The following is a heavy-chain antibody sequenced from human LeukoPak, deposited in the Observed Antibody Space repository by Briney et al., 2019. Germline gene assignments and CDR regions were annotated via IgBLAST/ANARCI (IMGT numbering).Heavy chain of an antibody. CDR3: ARVYCSGGSCYALGFDY. Sequence: PSETLSLTCAVSGYSISSGYYGGWSRQPPGQGLEWIGSIYHSGSTYYNPSLKSRVTISVDTSKNQFSLKLSSVTAADTAVYYCARVYCSGGSCYALGFDYWGQGTLVTVSS. V-gene: IGHV4-38-2*01. D-gene: IGHD2-15*01. CDR1: GYSISSGYY. J-gene: IGHJ4*02. CDR2: IYHSGST.